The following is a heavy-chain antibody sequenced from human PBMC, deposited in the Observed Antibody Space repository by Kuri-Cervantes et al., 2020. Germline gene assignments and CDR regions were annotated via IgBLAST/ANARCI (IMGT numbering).Heavy chain of an antibody. D-gene: IGHD3-10*01. J-gene: IGHJ4*02. CDR3: GGNPSGNYIQ. V-gene: IGHV4-39*07. CDR1: GGSISSSSYY. CDR2: IYYSGST. Sequence: SETLSLTCTVSGGSISSSSYYWGWIRQPPGKGLEWIGSIYYSGSTYYNPSLKSRVTISVDKSKNQFSLKLSSVAAADTAVYYCGGNPSGNYIQWGQGTLVTVSS.